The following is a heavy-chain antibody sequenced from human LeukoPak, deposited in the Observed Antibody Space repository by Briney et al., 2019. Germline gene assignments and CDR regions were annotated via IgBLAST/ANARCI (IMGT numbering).Heavy chain of an antibody. CDR1: GGSISSGSYY. J-gene: IGHJ5*02. Sequence: SETLSLTCTVSGGSISSGSYYWSWIRQPAGKGLEWIGRIYTSGSTNYNPSLKSRVTISVDTSKNQFSLKLSSVTAADTAVYYCAREEGATGWFDPWGQGTLVTVSS. CDR2: IYTSGST. D-gene: IGHD1-26*01. V-gene: IGHV4-61*02. CDR3: AREEGATGWFDP.